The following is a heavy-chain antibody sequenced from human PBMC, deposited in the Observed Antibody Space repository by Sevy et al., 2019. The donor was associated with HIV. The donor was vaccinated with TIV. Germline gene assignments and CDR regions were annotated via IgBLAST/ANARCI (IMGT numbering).Heavy chain of an antibody. J-gene: IGHJ3*02. CDR2: ISSSSNYI. D-gene: IGHD3-22*01. CDR3: ARDKREAYFDNSVSPDAFDI. V-gene: IGHV3-21*01. Sequence: GGSLRLSCAASGFTFSRYSMNWVRQAPGKGLQWVSSISSSSNYIYYTDSLKGRFTISRDNAKNSLYRQMNSLRAEDTAVYYCARDKREAYFDNSVSPDAFDIWGQGTMVTVSS. CDR1: GFTFSRYS.